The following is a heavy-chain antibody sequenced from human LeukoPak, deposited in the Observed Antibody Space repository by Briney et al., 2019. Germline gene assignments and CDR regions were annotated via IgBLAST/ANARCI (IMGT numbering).Heavy chain of an antibody. V-gene: IGHV3-30*02. Sequence: GGSLRLSCAASGVTFSSYGMHCVRQAPGKGLEWVAVIWYDGSNKYYADSVKGRFTISRDNSKNTLYLQMNTLRAEDTAVYYCENDVSWNWFDPWRQGTLVTVSS. CDR3: ENDVSWNWFDP. CDR2: IWYDGSNK. CDR1: GVTFSSYG. J-gene: IGHJ5*02.